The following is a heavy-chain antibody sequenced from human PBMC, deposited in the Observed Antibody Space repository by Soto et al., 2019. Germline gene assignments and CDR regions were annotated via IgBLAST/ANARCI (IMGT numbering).Heavy chain of an antibody. J-gene: IGHJ4*02. CDR2: ISGSGAGT. CDR1: GFTFSIYP. V-gene: IGHV3-23*01. D-gene: IGHD2-2*02. CDR3: AKEQTHTESDTGSIFDY. Sequence: PVGSLRLSCAGSGFTFSIYPMSWVRQAPGKGLEWVSSISGSGAGTYYADSVKGRFTISRDNSKSTLYLQMNSLRAEDTAVYYCAKEQTHTESDTGSIFDYWGQGSLVTVSS.